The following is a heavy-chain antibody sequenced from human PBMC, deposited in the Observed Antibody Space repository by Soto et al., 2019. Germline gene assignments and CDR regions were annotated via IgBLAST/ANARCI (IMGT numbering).Heavy chain of an antibody. CDR2: IYYSGST. D-gene: IGHD6-25*01. CDR3: ARDKRLRGGHGMDV. V-gene: IGHV4-59*01. J-gene: IGHJ6*02. CDR1: GGSISSYY. Sequence: SETLSLTCTVSGGSISSYYWSWIRQPPGKGLEWIGYIYYSGSTNYNPSLKSRVTISVDTSKNQFSLKLSSVTAADTAVYYWARDKRLRGGHGMDVWGQGTTVTVSS.